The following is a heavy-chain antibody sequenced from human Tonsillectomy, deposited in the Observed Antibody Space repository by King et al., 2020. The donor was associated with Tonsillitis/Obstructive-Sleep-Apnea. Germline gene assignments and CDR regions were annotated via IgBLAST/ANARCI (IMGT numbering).Heavy chain of an antibody. J-gene: IGHJ4*02. Sequence: VQLVESGGGLVKPGGSLKLSCAASGFTFNDAWMNWVRQAPGKGLEWLGRIKRTSDGGTTDYAAPVKGRFVISRDDSRNTLFLQMNSLKTEDTAVYYCAAGAGMTDSDYWGQGTLVTVSS. D-gene: IGHD1-26*01. CDR1: GFTFNDAW. V-gene: IGHV3-15*01. CDR3: AAGAGMTDSDY. CDR2: IKRTSDGGTT.